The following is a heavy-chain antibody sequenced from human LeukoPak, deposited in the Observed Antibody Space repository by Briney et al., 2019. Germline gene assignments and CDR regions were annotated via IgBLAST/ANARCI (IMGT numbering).Heavy chain of an antibody. J-gene: IGHJ4*02. CDR3: ARGVATNRYYFDY. D-gene: IGHD5-12*01. CDR1: GYTFTSYA. Sequence: ASVKVSCKASGYTFTSYAMHWVRQAPGQRLEWMGWINAGNGNTKYSQKFQGRVTITRDTSASTAYMELSSLRSEATAVYSCARGVATNRYYFDYWGQGTLVTVSS. V-gene: IGHV1-3*01. CDR2: INAGNGNT.